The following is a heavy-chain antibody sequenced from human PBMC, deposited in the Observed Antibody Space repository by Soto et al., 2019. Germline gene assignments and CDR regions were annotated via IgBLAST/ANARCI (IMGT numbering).Heavy chain of an antibody. V-gene: IGHV3-30-3*01. CDR3: ARDNYYDSSGYLGNFDY. J-gene: IGHJ4*02. D-gene: IGHD3-22*01. Sequence: QVQLVESGGGVVQPGRSLRLSCAASGFTFSSYAMHWVRQAPGKGLEWVAVISYDGSNKYYADSVKGRFTISRDNSKNTLYLQMNSLRAEDTAVYYCARDNYYDSSGYLGNFDYWGQGTLVTVSS. CDR1: GFTFSSYA. CDR2: ISYDGSNK.